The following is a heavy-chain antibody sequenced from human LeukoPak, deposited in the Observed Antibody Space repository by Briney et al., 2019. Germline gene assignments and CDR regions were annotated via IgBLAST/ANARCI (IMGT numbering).Heavy chain of an antibody. Sequence: GGSLRLSCAASGFTFSNYNFYWVRQAPGKGLEWVSVISNGGDHTYYADSVKGRFAISRDNSKNTLYLQMNSLRTEDTAIYYCAKDRLYFGNDFGDYWGQGTLATVSS. CDR1: GFTFSNYN. CDR3: AKDRLYFGNDFGDY. J-gene: IGHJ4*02. D-gene: IGHD3-9*01. CDR2: ISNGGDHT. V-gene: IGHV3-23*01.